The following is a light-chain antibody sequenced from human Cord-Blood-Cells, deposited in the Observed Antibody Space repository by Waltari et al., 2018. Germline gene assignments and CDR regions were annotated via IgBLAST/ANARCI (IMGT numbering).Light chain of an antibody. CDR1: SSYVGSYNL. CDR3: CSYAGSSTYVV. Sequence: QSALTQPASVSGSPGQSITISCTGTSSYVGSYNLVSWYQQHPGKAPKLMIYEGSKRPSGVSNRFSGSKSGNTASLTISGLQAEDEVDYYCCSYAGSSTYVVFGGGTKLTVL. CDR2: EGS. V-gene: IGLV2-23*01. J-gene: IGLJ2*01.